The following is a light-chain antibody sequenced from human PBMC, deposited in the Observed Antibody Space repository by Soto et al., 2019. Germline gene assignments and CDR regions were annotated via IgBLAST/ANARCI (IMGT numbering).Light chain of an antibody. J-gene: IGLJ1*01. Sequence: QSVLTQPPSVSAAPGQKVSISCSGSSSNVANNDVSWYQHLPGTAPKLLIFDSNKRPSGIPDRFSGSKSGTSATLDITGPQIGAGGDYNGGTWDRSLGVFFVFGTGTKVTVL. CDR1: SSNVANND. CDR2: DSN. CDR3: GTWDRSLGVFFV. V-gene: IGLV1-51*01.